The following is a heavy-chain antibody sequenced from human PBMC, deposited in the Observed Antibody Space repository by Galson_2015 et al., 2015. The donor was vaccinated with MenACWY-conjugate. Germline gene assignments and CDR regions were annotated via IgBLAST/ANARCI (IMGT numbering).Heavy chain of an antibody. CDR1: GFIFSSYS. Sequence: SLRLSCAASGFIFSSYSMNWVRQAPRKGLEWVANISDNSGAKYYADSVKGRFTISRDNAKNSLYLQMNSLRDGDTAVYFCARDFRYSSDYWGQGTLVTVSS. CDR3: ARDFRYSSDY. CDR2: ISDNSGAK. D-gene: IGHD6-13*01. V-gene: IGHV3-48*02. J-gene: IGHJ4*02.